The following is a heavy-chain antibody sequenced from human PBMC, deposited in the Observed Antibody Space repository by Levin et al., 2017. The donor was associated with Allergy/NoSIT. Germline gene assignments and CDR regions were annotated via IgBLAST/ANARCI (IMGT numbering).Heavy chain of an antibody. D-gene: IGHD4-23*01. CDR2: IYYSGST. CDR3: ARDNPPPFDYGGTYFDY. J-gene: IGHJ4*02. CDR1: GGSISSSSYY. V-gene: IGHV4-39*07. Sequence: KTSETLSLTCTVSGGSISSSSYYWGWIRQPPGKGLEWIGSIYYSGSTYYNPSLKSRVTISVDTSKNQFSLKLSSVTAADTAVYYCARDNPPPFDYGGTYFDYWGQGTLVTVSS.